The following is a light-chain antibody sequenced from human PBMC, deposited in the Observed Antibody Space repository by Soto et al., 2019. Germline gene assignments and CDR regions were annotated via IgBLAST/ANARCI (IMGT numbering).Light chain of an antibody. V-gene: IGKV3-20*01. CDR2: GAT. CDR1: QTVSSSY. J-gene: IGKJ4*01. CDR3: QQYVSPPPT. Sequence: EIVLTQSPGTVSLSPGETATLSCRASQTVSSSYLAWYQQKPGQAPRLLIYGATSRATGVPDRFSGGGSGTDFTLNIIRLEPEDFALDNCQQYVSPPPTFGGGTTVEIK.